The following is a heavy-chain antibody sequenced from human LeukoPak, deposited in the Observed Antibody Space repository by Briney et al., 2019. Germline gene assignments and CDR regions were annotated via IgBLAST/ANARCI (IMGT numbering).Heavy chain of an antibody. J-gene: IGHJ4*02. CDR1: GFTFSDYY. V-gene: IGHV3-11*04. CDR2: ISSSGSTI. Sequence: GGSLRLSCAAPGFTFSDYYMSWIRQAPGKGLEWVSYISSSGSTIYYADSVKGRFTISRDNAKNSLYLQMNSLRAEDTAVYYCARRAAAGTPDYWGQGTLVTVSS. CDR3: ARRAAAGTPDY. D-gene: IGHD6-13*01.